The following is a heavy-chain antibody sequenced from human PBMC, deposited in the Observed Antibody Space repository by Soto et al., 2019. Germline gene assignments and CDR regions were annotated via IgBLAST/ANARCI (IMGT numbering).Heavy chain of an antibody. CDR3: ARVKGGTWWFDP. V-gene: IGHV1-69*01. CDR2: IIPIFGTA. D-gene: IGHD3-16*01. J-gene: IGHJ5*02. Sequence: TCKASGGTFSSYAISWFRQAPGQGLEWMGGIIPIFGTANYAQKFQGRVTITADESTSTAYMELSSLRSEDTAVYYCARVKGGTWWFDPWGQGTLVTVSS. CDR1: GGTFSSYA.